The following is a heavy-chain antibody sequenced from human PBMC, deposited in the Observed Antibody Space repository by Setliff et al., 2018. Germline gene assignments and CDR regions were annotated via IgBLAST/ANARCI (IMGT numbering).Heavy chain of an antibody. CDR2: IYYSGST. J-gene: IGHJ6*03. D-gene: IGHD6-19*01. CDR1: GGSISSYH. V-gene: IGHV4-59*01. Sequence: SETLSLTCTVSGGSISSYHWSWIRQPPGKGLEWIGYIYYSGSTNYNPSLKSRVTISVDTSKNQFSLKLSSVTAADTAVYYCARSPSSGWSDYYYYYMDVWGKGTTVTVSS. CDR3: ARSPSSGWSDYYYYYMDV.